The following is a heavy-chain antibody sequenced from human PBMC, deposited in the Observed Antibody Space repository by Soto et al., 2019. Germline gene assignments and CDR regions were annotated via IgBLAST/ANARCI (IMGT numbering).Heavy chain of an antibody. Sequence: QVQLVESGGGVVQPGRSLRLSCAASGFTFSSYAMHWVRQAPGKGLERVAVISYDGSNKYYADSVKGRFTISRDNSKNTLYLQMNSLRAEDTAVYYCARDGTYYDSSGPCFDYWGQGTLVTVSS. CDR3: ARDGTYYDSSGPCFDY. D-gene: IGHD3-22*01. CDR1: GFTFSSYA. V-gene: IGHV3-30-3*01. J-gene: IGHJ4*02. CDR2: ISYDGSNK.